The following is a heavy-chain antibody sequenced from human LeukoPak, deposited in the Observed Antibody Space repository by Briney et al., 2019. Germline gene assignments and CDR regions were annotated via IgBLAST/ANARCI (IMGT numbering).Heavy chain of an antibody. J-gene: IGHJ4*02. Sequence: PGGSLRLSCAASGFTVSSNYMSWVRQAPGRGLEWVSVIYTVGNTYYAESVKGRFTISRDNSKNTLYLQMNSLRAEDTAVYYCARGYSYGYFDYWGQGTLVTVS. CDR3: ARGYSYGYFDY. CDR1: GFTVSSNY. CDR2: IYTVGNT. V-gene: IGHV3-53*01. D-gene: IGHD5-18*01.